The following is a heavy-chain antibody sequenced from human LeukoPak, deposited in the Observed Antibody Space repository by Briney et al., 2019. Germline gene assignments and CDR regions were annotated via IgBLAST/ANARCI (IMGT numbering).Heavy chain of an antibody. D-gene: IGHD5-12*01. V-gene: IGHV3-48*03. CDR2: ISSSGSTI. J-gene: IGHJ4*02. CDR1: GFTFSSYE. CDR3: ASALVATTLQLDY. Sequence: GGSLRLSCAASGFTFSSYEMNWVRQAPGKGLEWVSYISSSGSTIYYTDSVKGRFTISRDNAKNSLYLQMNSLRAEDTAVYYCASALVATTLQLDYWGQGTLVTVSS.